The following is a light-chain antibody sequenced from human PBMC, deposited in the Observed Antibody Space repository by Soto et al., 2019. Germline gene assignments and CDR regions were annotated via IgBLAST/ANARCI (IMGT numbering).Light chain of an antibody. CDR3: QQYNSYSPIT. J-gene: IGKJ5*01. CDR2: DAS. V-gene: IGKV1-5*01. CDR1: QSISSW. Sequence: DIQITQSPSTQSASVDDRVTLTCRASQSISSWLAWYQQKPGKAPKLLIYDASSLESGVPSRFSGSGSGTEFTLTISSLQPDDFATYSCQQYNSYSPITFGQGTRLEIK.